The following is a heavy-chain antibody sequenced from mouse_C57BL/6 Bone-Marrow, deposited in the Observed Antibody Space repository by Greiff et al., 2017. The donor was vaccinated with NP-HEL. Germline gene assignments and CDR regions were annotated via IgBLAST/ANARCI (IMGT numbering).Heavy chain of an antibody. V-gene: IGHV14-3*01. J-gene: IGHJ3*01. CDR1: GFNIKNTY. Sequence: VQLQQSVAELVRPGASVKFSCTASGFNIKNTYMPWVKQSPEQGLEWIGNIDPANGNTKYAPTFQGKATITADTSSNTAYLQLSSLTSEDTAIDYCARRSAGFAYGGQGTLVTVSA. CDR2: IDPANGNT. CDR3: ARRSAGFAY.